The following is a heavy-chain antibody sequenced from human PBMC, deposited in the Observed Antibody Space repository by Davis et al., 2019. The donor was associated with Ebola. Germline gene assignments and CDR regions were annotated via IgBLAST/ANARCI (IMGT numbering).Heavy chain of an antibody. CDR3: ARGYDFWSGYPLHGMDV. J-gene: IGHJ6*02. Sequence: PGGSLRLSCAASGFTFSSYSMNWVRQAPGKGLEWVSSISSSSSYIYYADSVKGRFTISRDNAKNSLYLQMNSLRAEDTAVYYCARGYDFWSGYPLHGMDVWGQGTTVTVSS. D-gene: IGHD3-3*01. CDR2: ISSSSSYI. V-gene: IGHV3-21*01. CDR1: GFTFSSYS.